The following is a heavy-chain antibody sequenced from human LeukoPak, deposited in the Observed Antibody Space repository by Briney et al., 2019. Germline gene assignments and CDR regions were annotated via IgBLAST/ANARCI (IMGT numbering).Heavy chain of an antibody. Sequence: SETLSLTCTVSGYSISSGYYWGWIRQPPGKGLEWIGSIYHSGSTYYNPSLKSRVTISVDTSKNQSSLKLSSVTAADTAVYYCARAARYYYDSSGYYATFDYWGQGTLVTVSS. J-gene: IGHJ4*02. D-gene: IGHD3-22*01. CDR1: GYSISSGYY. CDR2: IYHSGST. CDR3: ARAARYYYDSSGYYATFDY. V-gene: IGHV4-38-2*02.